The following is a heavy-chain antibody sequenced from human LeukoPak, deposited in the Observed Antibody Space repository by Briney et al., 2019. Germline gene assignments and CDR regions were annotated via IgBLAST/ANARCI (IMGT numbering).Heavy chain of an antibody. CDR1: GDSLTKYY. Sequence: GASVKVSCKASGDSLTKYYIHWVRQAPGQGLEWMGIINPSDGSTTYTQKFQGRVTMTTDTSTSTVNMELSSLRSEDTAVYYCAPSVRSGGNYYFDYWGQGTLVTVSS. D-gene: IGHD2-15*01. CDR2: INPSDGST. V-gene: IGHV1-46*01. CDR3: APSVRSGGNYYFDY. J-gene: IGHJ4*02.